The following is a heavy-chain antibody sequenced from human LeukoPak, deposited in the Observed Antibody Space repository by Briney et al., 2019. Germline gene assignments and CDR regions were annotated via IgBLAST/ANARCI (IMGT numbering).Heavy chain of an antibody. CDR3: TRDRSDYYDSSGHDAFDI. D-gene: IGHD3-22*01. J-gene: IGHJ3*02. V-gene: IGHV4-38-2*02. Sequence: SETLSLTCAVSGYSISSGYYWGWIRQPPGKGLEWIGSIYHSGSTYYNPSLKSRVTISVDTSKNQFSLKLSSVTAADTAVYYCTRDRSDYYDSSGHDAFDIWGQGTMVTVSS. CDR2: IYHSGST. CDR1: GYSISSGYY.